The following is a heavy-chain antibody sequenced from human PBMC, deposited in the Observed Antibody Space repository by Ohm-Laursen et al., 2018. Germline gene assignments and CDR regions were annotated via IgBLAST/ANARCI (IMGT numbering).Heavy chain of an antibody. D-gene: IGHD6-19*01. V-gene: IGHV2-5*02. CDR1: GVSLRTSGVG. CDR3: AHIFYSGGHHDAFDI. Sequence: STQTLTLTCTFSGVSLRTSGVGVGWIRQPPGKALGWLVIIYWDDDKRYSPSLKSRLTITKDTSKNQVVLTMTNMDPVDTATYYCAHIFYSGGHHDAFDIWGPGTMVTVSS. J-gene: IGHJ3*02. CDR2: IYWDDDK.